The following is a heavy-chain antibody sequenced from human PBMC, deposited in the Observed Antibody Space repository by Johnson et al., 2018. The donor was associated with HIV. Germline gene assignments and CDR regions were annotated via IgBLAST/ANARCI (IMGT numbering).Heavy chain of an antibody. J-gene: IGHJ3*02. D-gene: IGHD4-11*01. CDR1: GFIFGDCI. CDR3: TRLYSHRLTVTESGFDI. CDR2: IRRKACCVTT. Sequence: VQLVESGGGLVQPGRSLRLSCTASGFIFGDCIMSWFRQAPGQGLEWVNFIRRKACCVTTEDAASVQGRFTISRDDSKSIAFVQMNSLRTEDTDVYYCTRLYSHRLTVTESGFDIWGQGTMVTVSS. V-gene: IGHV3-49*03.